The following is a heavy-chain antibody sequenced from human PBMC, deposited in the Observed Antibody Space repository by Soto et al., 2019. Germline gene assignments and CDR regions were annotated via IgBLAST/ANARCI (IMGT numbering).Heavy chain of an antibody. J-gene: IGHJ6*02. CDR1: GFTFTSYT. V-gene: IGHV3-23*01. CDR3: ARSYYDSSASYASYGMDV. D-gene: IGHD3-22*01. CDR2: IDNSGANT. Sequence: GGSLRLSCAASGFTFTSYTMNWVRQAPGKGLEWVSGIDNSGANTYYADSVKGRFTISRDNAKNSLYLQMNSLRAEDTAVYYCARSYYDSSASYASYGMDVWGQGTTVTVSS.